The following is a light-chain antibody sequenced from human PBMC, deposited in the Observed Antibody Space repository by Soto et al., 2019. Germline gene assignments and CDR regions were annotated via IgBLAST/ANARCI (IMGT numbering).Light chain of an antibody. J-gene: IGKJ1*01. Sequence: DIVLTQSPDSLAVSLGERATINCKSSQSVLYSSNNKNYLAWYQQKPGQPPKLLIYWASTRESGVPDRFSGSGSWTDFPLTIRSLQVEDVAVYYCQQYYGSPPWTFGQGTKVEIK. V-gene: IGKV4-1*01. CDR1: QSVLYSSNNKNY. CDR3: QQYYGSPPWT. CDR2: WAS.